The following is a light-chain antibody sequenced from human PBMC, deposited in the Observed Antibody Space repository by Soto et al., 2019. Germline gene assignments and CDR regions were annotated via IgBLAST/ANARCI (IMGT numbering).Light chain of an antibody. Sequence: TQPASVSGSPGQSITISCTGTNNLVSWYQQHPGKAPKVVLYEGTKRPSGVSNRFSGSNSGSTTSLTISGLQVEDEAHYFCCAYVGARSYVFGPGTKVTVL. J-gene: IGLJ1*01. V-gene: IGLV2-23*01. CDR3: CAYVGARSYV. CDR2: EGT. CDR1: NNL.